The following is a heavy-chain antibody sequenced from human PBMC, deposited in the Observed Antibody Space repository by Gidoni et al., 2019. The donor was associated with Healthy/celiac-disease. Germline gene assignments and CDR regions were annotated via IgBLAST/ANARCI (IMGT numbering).Heavy chain of an antibody. CDR2: ISSSGSTI. V-gene: IGHV3-11*01. Sequence: QVQLVESGGGLVKPGGSLRLSCAAAGFTFSDYYRSWIRQAPGKGLEWVSYISSSGSTIYYADSVKGRFTISRDNAKNSLYLQMNSLRAEDTAVYYCARCMLLEWLLAYGMDVWGQGTTVTVSS. CDR3: ARCMLLEWLLAYGMDV. CDR1: GFTFSDYY. J-gene: IGHJ6*02. D-gene: IGHD3-3*01.